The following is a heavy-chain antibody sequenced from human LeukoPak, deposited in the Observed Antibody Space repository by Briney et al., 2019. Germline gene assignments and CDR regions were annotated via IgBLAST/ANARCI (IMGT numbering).Heavy chain of an antibody. CDR2: IKHDGSEK. J-gene: IGHJ4*02. V-gene: IGHV3-7*01. Sequence: GGSLRLSCAASGFIFTNYFMSWVRRAPGKGLEWVASIKHDGSEKYYVDSVRGRFTISRDNTMNSLYLQMSSLRAEDTAVYYCATDRGWRTSGYYLYYFEYWGQGTLVTYSS. D-gene: IGHD3-3*01. CDR3: ATDRGWRTSGYYLYYFEY. CDR1: GFIFTNYF.